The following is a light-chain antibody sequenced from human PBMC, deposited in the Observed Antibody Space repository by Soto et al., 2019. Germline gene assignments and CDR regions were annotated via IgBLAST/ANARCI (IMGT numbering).Light chain of an antibody. Sequence: QSVLTQPASVSGSPGQSITISCTGTSSDVGSYNLVSWYQQHPGKAPILMIYEVSKRPSGVSNRFSGSKSGNTASLTISGLQAEDEADYYCCSYAGGSTFVVFGGGTKLTVL. CDR1: SSDVGSYNL. CDR3: CSYAGGSTFVV. CDR2: EVS. V-gene: IGLV2-23*02. J-gene: IGLJ2*01.